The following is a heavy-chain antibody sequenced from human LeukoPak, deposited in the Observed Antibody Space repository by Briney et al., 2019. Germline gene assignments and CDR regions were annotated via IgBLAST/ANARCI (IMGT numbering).Heavy chain of an antibody. CDR1: GYTLTELS. V-gene: IGHV1-24*01. J-gene: IGHJ3*02. CDR3: ATGSDVYYDILTGYRDAFDI. Sequence: ASVKVSCKVSGYTLTELSVHWVRQAPGKGLEWMGGFDPEDGETIYAQKFQGRVTMTEDTSTDTAYMELSSLRSEDTAVYYCATGSDVYYDILTGYRDAFDIWGQGTMVTASS. CDR2: FDPEDGET. D-gene: IGHD3-9*01.